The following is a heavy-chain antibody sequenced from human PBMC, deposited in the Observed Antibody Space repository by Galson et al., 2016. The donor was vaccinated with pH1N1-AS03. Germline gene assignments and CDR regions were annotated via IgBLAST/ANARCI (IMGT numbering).Heavy chain of an antibody. CDR2: ISAYSGGT. D-gene: IGHD4-17*01. J-gene: IGHJ4*02. CDR1: GYSFPTYS. V-gene: IGHV1-18*04. Sequence: SVKVSCKASGYSFPTYSFNWVRQAPGQGLEWLGWISAYSGGTHYARKFQGRVTLTTDTSTGTAYMELGSLTSDDTAVYYCARAHYNADYVPDFWGQGTLVTVSS. CDR3: ARAHYNADYVPDF.